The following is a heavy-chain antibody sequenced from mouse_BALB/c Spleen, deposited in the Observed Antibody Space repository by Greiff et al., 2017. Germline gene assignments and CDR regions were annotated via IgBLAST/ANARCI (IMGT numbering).Heavy chain of an antibody. CDR2: ISNLAYSI. J-gene: IGHJ3*01. Sequence: DVHLVESGGGLVQPGGSRKLSCAASGFTFSDYGMAWVRQAPGKGPEWVAFISNLAYSIYYADTVTGRFTISRENAKNTLYLEMSSLRSEDTAMYYCARDGGYGYLFAYWGQGTLVTVSA. CDR1: GFTFSDYG. V-gene: IGHV5-15*02. CDR3: ARDGGYGYLFAY. D-gene: IGHD2-2*01.